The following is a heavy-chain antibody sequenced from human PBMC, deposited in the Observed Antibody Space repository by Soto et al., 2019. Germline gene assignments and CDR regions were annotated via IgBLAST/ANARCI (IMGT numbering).Heavy chain of an antibody. D-gene: IGHD3-16*01. CDR1: GFTFSNYA. J-gene: IGHJ5*02. Sequence: PGVSLRLSCAASGFTFSNYAMTWVRQAPGKGLEWVSGISGHGDTTYYADAVKGRFTISRDNSKSTLYLQMNSLRAEDTAIYYCAKDLRPAYDPWGQGTLVTVSS. CDR3: AKDLRPAYDP. CDR2: ISGHGDTT. V-gene: IGHV3-23*01.